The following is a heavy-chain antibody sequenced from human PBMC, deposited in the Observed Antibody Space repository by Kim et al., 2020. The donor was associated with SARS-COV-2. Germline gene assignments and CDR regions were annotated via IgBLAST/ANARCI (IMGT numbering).Heavy chain of an antibody. CDR3: ASAWAYYDILTGYYPRGPHWFDP. J-gene: IGHJ5*02. Sequence: SETLSLTCAVSGGSISSSNWWSWVRQPPGKGLEWIGEIYHSGSTNYNPSLKSRVTISVDKSKNQFSLKLSSVTAADTAVYYCASAWAYYDILTGYYPRGPHWFDPWGQGTLVTVSS. CDR2: IYHSGST. D-gene: IGHD3-9*01. CDR1: GGSISSSNW. V-gene: IGHV4-4*02.